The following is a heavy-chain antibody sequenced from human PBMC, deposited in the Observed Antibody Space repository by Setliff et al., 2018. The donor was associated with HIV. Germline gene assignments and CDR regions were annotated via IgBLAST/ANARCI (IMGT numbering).Heavy chain of an antibody. CDR1: GYNFTSYW. V-gene: IGHV5-10-1*01. Sequence: PGASLKISCKASGYNFTSYWISWVRQMPGKGLEWMGRIDPSDSYTNYSPSFQGHVTISADKSISTAYLQWSSLKASDTAMYYCARQLRVVAATPLGGFDYWGQGTLVTVSS. CDR3: ARQLRVVAATPLGGFDY. CDR2: IDPSDSYT. D-gene: IGHD2-15*01. J-gene: IGHJ4*02.